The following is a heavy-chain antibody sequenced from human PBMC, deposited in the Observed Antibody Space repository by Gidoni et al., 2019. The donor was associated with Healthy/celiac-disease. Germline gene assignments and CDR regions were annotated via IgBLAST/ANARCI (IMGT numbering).Heavy chain of an antibody. CDR1: GYSISSGYY. V-gene: IGHV4-38-2*01. Sequence: QVQLQESGPGLVKPSETLSLTCAVSGYSISSGYYWGWIRQPPGKGREWIGSIYHSGSTYYNPSLKSRVTISVDTSKNQFSLKLSSVTAADTAVYYCARLGDYVWGSRVISRDYWGQGTLVTVSS. CDR2: IYHSGST. J-gene: IGHJ4*02. D-gene: IGHD3-16*01. CDR3: ARLGDYVWGSRVISRDY.